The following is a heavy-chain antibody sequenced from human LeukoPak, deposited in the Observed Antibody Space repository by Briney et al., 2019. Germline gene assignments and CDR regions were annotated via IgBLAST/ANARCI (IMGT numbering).Heavy chain of an antibody. D-gene: IGHD6-19*01. CDR3: AAGNLAVAWFDY. CDR2: INPNSGGT. J-gene: IGHJ4*02. CDR1: GYTFTGYY. V-gene: IGHV1-2*02. Sequence: ASVKVSCKASGYTFTGYYMHWVRQAPGQGLEWMGWINPNSGGTNYAQKFQGRVTMTGDTSISTAYMELSRLRSDDTAVYYCAAGNLAVAWFDYWGQGTLVTVSS.